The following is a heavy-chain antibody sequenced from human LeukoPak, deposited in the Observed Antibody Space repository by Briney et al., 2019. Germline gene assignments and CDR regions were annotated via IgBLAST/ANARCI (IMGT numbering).Heavy chain of an antibody. CDR3: ARFRQQIAYYYYAVDV. D-gene: IGHD3-10*01. CDR2: ISGSGGTI. CDR1: GFTLSNYE. Sequence: GGSLRLSCAASGFTLSNYEMNWVRQAPGKGLEWVSYISGSGGTIYNADSVEGRFTISRDNAKNSLYLQMNSLTAEDTAVYYCARFRQQIAYYYYAVDVWGQGTTVTVSS. V-gene: IGHV3-48*03. J-gene: IGHJ6*02.